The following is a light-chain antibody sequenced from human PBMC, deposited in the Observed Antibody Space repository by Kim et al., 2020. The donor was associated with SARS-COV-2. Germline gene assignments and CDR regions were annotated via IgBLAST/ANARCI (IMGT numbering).Light chain of an antibody. V-gene: IGLV3-21*01. CDR3: QVWDSSSDQVL. J-gene: IGLJ2*01. CDR1: NIGGKT. CDR2: YDG. Sequence: SYELTQPPSVSVAPGQTARITCGGNNIGGKTVHWYQQRPGQAPVLVIRYDGDRPSGIPKRFSGSNSGNTATLTISRVAAGDEADYYCQVWDSSSDQVLFGGGTQLTVL.